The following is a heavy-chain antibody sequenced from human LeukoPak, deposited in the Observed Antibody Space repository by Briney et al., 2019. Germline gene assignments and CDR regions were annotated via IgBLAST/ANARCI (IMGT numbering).Heavy chain of an antibody. CDR1: GGSFSGYY. CDR3: AKDRMVHDY. V-gene: IGHV3-23*01. J-gene: IGHJ4*02. CDR2: ISDTGSKT. D-gene: IGHD2-15*01. Sequence: PSETLSLTCAVYGGSFSGYYWSWVCQAPGKGLEWVSAISDTGSKTYYADSVKGRFTISRDKSKNTLYVQINSLTVEDTAVYYCAKDRMVHDYWGQGTLVTVSS.